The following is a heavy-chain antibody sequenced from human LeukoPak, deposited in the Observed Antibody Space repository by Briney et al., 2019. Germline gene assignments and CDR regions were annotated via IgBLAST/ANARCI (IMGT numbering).Heavy chain of an antibody. CDR2: IYYSGNV. CDR3: AGWSEFFDC. J-gene: IGHJ4*02. V-gene: IGHV4-30-4*08. CDR1: GGSISSGDYY. Sequence: SXTLSLTCTVSGGSISSGDYYWSWIRQPPGKGLEWIGFIYYSGNVYYNSSLKSRVTISVDTSKNQFSLRLRSVTAADTAVYYCAGWSEFFDCWGQGTLVTVSS.